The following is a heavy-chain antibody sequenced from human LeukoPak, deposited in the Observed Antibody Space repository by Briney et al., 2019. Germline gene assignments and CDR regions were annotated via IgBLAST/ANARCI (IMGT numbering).Heavy chain of an antibody. J-gene: IGHJ5*01. CDR1: GFTFDDYA. CDR3: ASVGFNS. CDR2: ISWNSGSI. V-gene: IGHV3-9*01. D-gene: IGHD2-21*01. Sequence: GGSLRLSCAASGFTFDDYAMHWVRQAPGKGLEWVSGISWNSGSIGYADSVKGRFTISRDNAKNSLYLQMNSLRAEDTALYYCASVGFNSWGQGTLVTVSS.